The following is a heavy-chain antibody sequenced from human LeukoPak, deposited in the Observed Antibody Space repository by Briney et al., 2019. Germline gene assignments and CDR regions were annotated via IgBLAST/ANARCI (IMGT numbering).Heavy chain of an antibody. D-gene: IGHD5-24*01. V-gene: IGHV4-31*03. CDR2: IYYSGST. J-gene: IGHJ4*02. Sequence: PSQTLSLTCTVSGGSISSGDYYWSWIRQHPGKGLEWIGYIYYSGSTYYNPSLKSRVTISVDTSKNQFSLKLSSVTAADTAVYYCARVRDGYNYAYWGQGTLVTVSS. CDR1: GGSISSGDYY. CDR3: ARVRDGYNYAY.